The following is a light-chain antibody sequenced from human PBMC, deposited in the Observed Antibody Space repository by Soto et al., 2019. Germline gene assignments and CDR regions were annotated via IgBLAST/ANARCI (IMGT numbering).Light chain of an antibody. Sequence: ILMTQSPATLSVSPGERATLSCRASQSVSNNLAWYQQKPGQGPRLLIYDASTRATGIPARCSGSGSGTAFSLPISGLQSEDVAVYYCQQYNNWPPWTFGQGTKVEIK. V-gene: IGKV3-15*01. CDR2: DAS. J-gene: IGKJ1*01. CDR1: QSVSNN. CDR3: QQYNNWPPWT.